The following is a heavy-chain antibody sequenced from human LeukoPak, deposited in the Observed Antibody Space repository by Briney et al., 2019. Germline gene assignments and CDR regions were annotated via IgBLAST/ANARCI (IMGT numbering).Heavy chain of an antibody. D-gene: IGHD6-6*01. Sequence: GASVKVSCKASGGTFSSYAICWVRQAPGQGLEWMGGIIPIFGTANYAQKFQGRVTITTDESTSTAYMELSSLRSEDTAVYYCARDLLAARDNWFDPWGQASLVTVSS. V-gene: IGHV1-69*05. J-gene: IGHJ5*02. CDR3: ARDLLAARDNWFDP. CDR1: GGTFSSYA. CDR2: IIPIFGTA.